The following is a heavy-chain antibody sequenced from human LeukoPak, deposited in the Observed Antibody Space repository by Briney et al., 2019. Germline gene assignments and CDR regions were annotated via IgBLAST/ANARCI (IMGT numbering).Heavy chain of an antibody. CDR3: ARRSVSGDYFDY. CDR1: GYTFTSYD. CDR2: MNPNSGNT. V-gene: IGHV1-8*03. Sequence: ASVKVSCKASGYTFTSYDINWVRQATGQGLEWVGWMNPNSGNTGYAQKFQRRVTITRNTSISTAYMELSSLKASDTAMYYCARRSVSGDYFDYWGQGTLVTVSS. J-gene: IGHJ4*02. D-gene: IGHD7-27*01.